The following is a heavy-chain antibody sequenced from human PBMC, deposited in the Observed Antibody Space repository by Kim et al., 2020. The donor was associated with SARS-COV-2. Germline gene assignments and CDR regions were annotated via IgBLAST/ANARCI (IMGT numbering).Heavy chain of an antibody. D-gene: IGHD3-10*01. CDR3: ARGVGRTMVDAFDI. V-gene: IGHV3-13*01. Sequence: GSVKGRFTISRENAKNSLYLQMNSLRAGDTAVYYCARGVGRTMVDAFDIWGQGTMVTVSS. J-gene: IGHJ3*02.